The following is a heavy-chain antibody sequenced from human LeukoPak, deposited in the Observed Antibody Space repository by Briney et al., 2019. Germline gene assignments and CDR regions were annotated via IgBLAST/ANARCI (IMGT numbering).Heavy chain of an antibody. CDR1: GGSISSSSYY. CDR3: ARQPSMVRGNQFDY. J-gene: IGHJ4*02. CDR2: IYYSGST. Sequence: PSETLSLTCTVSGGSISSSSYYWGWIRQPPGKGLEWIGSIYYSGSTYYNPSLKSRVTISVDTSKNQFSLKLSSVTAADTAVYYCARQPSMVRGNQFDYWGQGTLVTVSS. D-gene: IGHD3-10*01. V-gene: IGHV4-39*01.